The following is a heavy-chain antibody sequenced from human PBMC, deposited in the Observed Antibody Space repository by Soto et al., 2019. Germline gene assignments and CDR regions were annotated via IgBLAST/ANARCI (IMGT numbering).Heavy chain of an antibody. D-gene: IGHD2-21*02. CDR2: IYYSGST. CDR3: ARGVVVVTAIPWYYYYGMDV. CDR1: GGSISRSHNF. V-gene: IGHV4-39*07. J-gene: IGHJ6*02. Sequence: PSETLSLTGTVTGGSISRSHNFWGWIRQPPGKGLEWIGSIYYSGSTNYNPSLKSRVTISVDTSKNQFSLKLSSVTAADTAVYYCARGVVVVTAIPWYYYYGMDVWGQGTTVTVSS.